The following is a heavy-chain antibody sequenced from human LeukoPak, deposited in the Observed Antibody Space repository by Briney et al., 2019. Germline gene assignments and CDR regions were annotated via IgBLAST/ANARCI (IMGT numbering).Heavy chain of an antibody. CDR2: IWHDGSHK. V-gene: IGHV3-33*01. J-gene: IGHJ4*02. D-gene: IGHD3-10*01. Sequence: GRSLRLSCAASGFSFDTYAMHWVRQAPGQGLEWVALIWHDGSHKFYSNSVRGQFTISRDNSKNTVYLQMNNLRPDDTAVYYCARKIFGSGSYPDFWGQGTLVTVSA. CDR3: ARKIFGSGSYPDF. CDR1: GFSFDTYA.